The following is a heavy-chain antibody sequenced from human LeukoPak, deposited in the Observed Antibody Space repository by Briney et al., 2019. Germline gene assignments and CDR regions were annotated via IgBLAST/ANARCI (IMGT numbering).Heavy chain of an antibody. CDR2: IYDSGSA. Sequence: SETLSLTCTVSGVSINSHYWSWIRQPPGKGLEWIGFIYDSGSANYKSSLKSRVTMTVDTSKNQFSLKLNSVTTADTAVYYCARVLQNYYHMDVWGKGTTVTVSS. V-gene: IGHV4-59*11. CDR1: GVSINSHY. J-gene: IGHJ6*03. D-gene: IGHD3-3*01. CDR3: ARVLQNYYHMDV.